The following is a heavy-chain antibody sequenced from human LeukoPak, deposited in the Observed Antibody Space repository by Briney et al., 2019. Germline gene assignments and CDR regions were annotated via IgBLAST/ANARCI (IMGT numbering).Heavy chain of an antibody. CDR1: GGSISSYY. V-gene: IGHV4-59*01. Sequence: PSETLSLTCTVSGGSISSYYWSWIRQPPGMGLEWIGYIYYSGSTNYNPSLKSRVTISVDTSKNQFSLKLSSVTAADTAVYYCARVPMITMVRGVIFDYWGQGTLVTVSS. CDR2: IYYSGST. CDR3: ARVPMITMVRGVIFDY. D-gene: IGHD3-10*01. J-gene: IGHJ4*02.